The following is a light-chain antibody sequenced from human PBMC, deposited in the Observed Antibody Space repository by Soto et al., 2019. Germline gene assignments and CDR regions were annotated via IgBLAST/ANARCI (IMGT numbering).Light chain of an antibody. J-gene: IGKJ2*01. CDR1: QTISVW. CDR3: QQYDSSSPT. Sequence: DIQMTQSPSTLSASVGDGVTITCRASQTISVWLAWYQQRPGKAPKFLIYDASSLETGVPSRFSGSGSGIEFTLTIRSLQPDDFATYYCQQYDSSSPTFGQGTKLEIK. V-gene: IGKV1-5*01. CDR2: DAS.